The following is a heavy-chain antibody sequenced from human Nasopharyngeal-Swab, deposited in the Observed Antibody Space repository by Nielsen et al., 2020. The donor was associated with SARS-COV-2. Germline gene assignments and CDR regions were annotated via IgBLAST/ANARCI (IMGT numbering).Heavy chain of an antibody. V-gene: IGHV3-74*01. CDR2: IKTDGSRT. Sequence: GESLKISCVASGFTFSNYWMHWVRQAPGKGLVWVSRIKTDGSRTVYADSVRGRFTISRDNVKNTLYLQMNSLRAEYTAVYYCASSHLAYGDSGYYPLDYLFKVTLVTVSS. J-gene: IGHJ4*02. CDR3: ASSHLAYGDSGYYPLDY. D-gene: IGHD3-22*01. CDR1: GFTFSNYW.